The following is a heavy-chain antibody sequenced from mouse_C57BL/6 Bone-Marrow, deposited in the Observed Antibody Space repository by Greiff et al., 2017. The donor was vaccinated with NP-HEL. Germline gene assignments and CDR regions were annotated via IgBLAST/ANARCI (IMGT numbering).Heavy chain of an antibody. CDR2: ISYDGSN. V-gene: IGHV3-6*01. J-gene: IGHJ3*01. CDR1: GYSITSGYY. D-gene: IGHD3-2*02. Sequence: EVKLMESGPGLVKPSQSLSLTCSVTGYSITSGYYWNWIRQFPGNKLEWMGYISYDGSNNYNPSLKNRISITRDTSKNQFFLTLNSVTTEDTATYDWARGQLRLPGWFAYWGQGTLVTVSA. CDR3: ARGQLRLPGWFAY.